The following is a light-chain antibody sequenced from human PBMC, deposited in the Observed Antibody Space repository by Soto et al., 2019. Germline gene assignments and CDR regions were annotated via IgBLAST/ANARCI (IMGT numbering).Light chain of an antibody. J-gene: IGKJ2*01. CDR2: GAS. V-gene: IGKV3-15*01. Sequence: EILMTQSPATLSVSPGDRATLSCRASQSVSSNLAWYQQKPGKAPRLLIYGASTRATGIPARFSGSGSGTEFILPISSLQSEDYAVYYCQQYNNWPLYTFGQGTKLEIK. CDR1: QSVSSN. CDR3: QQYNNWPLYT.